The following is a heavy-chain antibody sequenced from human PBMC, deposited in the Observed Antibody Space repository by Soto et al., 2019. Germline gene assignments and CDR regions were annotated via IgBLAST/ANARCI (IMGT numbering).Heavy chain of an antibody. CDR1: GGSISSYY. CDR3: ARAGIVVVPAAYYYYYGMDV. J-gene: IGHJ6*02. V-gene: IGHV4-59*01. CDR2: IYYSGST. D-gene: IGHD2-2*01. Sequence: SETLSLTCTVSGGSISSYYWSWIRQPPGKGLEWIGYIYYSGSTNYNPSLKSRVTISVDTSKNQFSLKPSSVTAADTAVYYCARAGIVVVPAAYYYYYGMDVWGQGTTVTVSS.